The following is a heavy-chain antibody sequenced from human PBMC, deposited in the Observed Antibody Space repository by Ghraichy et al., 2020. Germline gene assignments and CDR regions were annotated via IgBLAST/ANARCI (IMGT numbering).Heavy chain of an antibody. V-gene: IGHV3-43*01. CDR3: AKEGLTVD. CDR1: GFTFGDYA. Sequence: GSLRLSCVGSGFTFGDYAMHWVRQRPGEGLEWVALITWDSLRTDFADSVKGRFTISRDNNRQSVFLQMNSLRIEDTALYYYAKEGLTVDWGQGTLVSVSS. J-gene: IGHJ4*02. D-gene: IGHD3-9*01. CDR2: ITWDSLRT.